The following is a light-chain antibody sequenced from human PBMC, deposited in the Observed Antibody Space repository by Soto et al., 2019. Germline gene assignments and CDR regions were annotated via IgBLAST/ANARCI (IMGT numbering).Light chain of an antibody. CDR1: QTISSNN. CDR3: QQYGSWT. J-gene: IGKJ1*01. Sequence: EIVLTQSPGTLSVSPGARATLSCPASQTISSNNLAWYQQKPGQAPSLLIYGTSSRATGIPDRFSGSGAGTDFTLTISRLEPEESAIYYCQQYGSWTFGQGTKVEI. V-gene: IGKV3-20*01. CDR2: GTS.